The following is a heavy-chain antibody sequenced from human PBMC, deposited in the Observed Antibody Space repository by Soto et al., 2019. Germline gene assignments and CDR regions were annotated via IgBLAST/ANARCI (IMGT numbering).Heavy chain of an antibody. CDR1: GYTFTGYY. D-gene: IGHD3-22*01. V-gene: IGHV1-2*02. Sequence: ASVKVSGKASGYTFTGYYMHWVRQAPGQGLEWMGWINPNSGGTNYAQKFQGRVTMTRDTSISTAYMELSRLRSDDTAVYYCAREYYYDSSGYYHSKPHAFDIWGQGTMVPV. CDR2: INPNSGGT. J-gene: IGHJ3*02. CDR3: AREYYYDSSGYYHSKPHAFDI.